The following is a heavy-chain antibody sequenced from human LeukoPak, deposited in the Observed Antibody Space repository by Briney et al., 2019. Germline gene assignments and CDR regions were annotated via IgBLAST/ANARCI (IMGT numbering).Heavy chain of an antibody. CDR3: SRDERAIFEANSDRDY. J-gene: IGHJ4*02. V-gene: IGHV1-18*01. CDR2: INCYNGKT. Sequence: ASVKVSCXASGYNFNSYGLSWVRQARGQGLEWIGWINCYNGKTHYEQSFQGRLTLTTDTSTSTAYMELRSLRSDDTAVYYCSRDERAIFEANSDRDYWGQGTLVTVSS. CDR1: GYNFNSYG. D-gene: IGHD3-3*02.